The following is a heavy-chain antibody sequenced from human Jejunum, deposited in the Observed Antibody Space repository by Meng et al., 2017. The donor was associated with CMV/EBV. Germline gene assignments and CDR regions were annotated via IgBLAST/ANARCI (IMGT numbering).Heavy chain of an antibody. D-gene: IGHD6-19*01. CDR3: ARALGLGAVMPNYDAFDL. V-gene: IGHV3-23*01. CDR2: IRDSGANT. Sequence: SGYGMGWVRQAPGKGLEWVSAIRDSGANTYYAGSVTGRFTISRDNSHNTLYLQMHSLRAEDTAVYYCARALGLGAVMPNYDAFDLWGQGTVVTVSS. J-gene: IGHJ3*01. CDR1: SGYG.